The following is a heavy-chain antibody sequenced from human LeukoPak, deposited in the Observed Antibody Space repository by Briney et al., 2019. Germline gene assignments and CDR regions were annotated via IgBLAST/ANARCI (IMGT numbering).Heavy chain of an antibody. Sequence: GGSLGLSCAASGFTFSSYWMHWVRQAPGKGLVWVSRINSAGSSTAYADSVKGRFTISRDNAKNTLYLQMNSLRAENTAVYYCARGGSSWYIPMDVWGKGTTVTVSS. V-gene: IGHV3-74*01. CDR2: INSAGSST. CDR1: GFTFSSYW. J-gene: IGHJ6*03. CDR3: ARGGSSWYIPMDV. D-gene: IGHD6-13*01.